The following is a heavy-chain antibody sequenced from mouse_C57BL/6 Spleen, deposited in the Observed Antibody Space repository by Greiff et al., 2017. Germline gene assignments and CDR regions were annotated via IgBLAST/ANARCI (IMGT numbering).Heavy chain of an antibody. CDR2: FNPNNGGT. J-gene: IGHJ4*01. CDR1: GYTFTDYN. Sequence: EVQLQQSGPELVKPGPSVKMSCRASGYTFTDYNIHWLKQSHGKSLGWMGYFNPNNGGTGSNQKFKGKATLTVNKSSSTAYMELRSLTSEDSAVYYCARNLDEDYAMDYWGQGTSVTVSS. CDR3: ARNLDEDYAMDY. V-gene: IGHV1-22*01.